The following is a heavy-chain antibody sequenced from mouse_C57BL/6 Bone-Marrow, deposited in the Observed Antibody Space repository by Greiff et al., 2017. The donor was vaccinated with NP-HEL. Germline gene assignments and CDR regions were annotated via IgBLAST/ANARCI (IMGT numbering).Heavy chain of an antibody. Sequence: QVQLQQSGAELVRPGASVKMSCKASGYTFTRYNMHWVQQTPRQGLAWIGAIYPGSGDTSYNQKFKGKATLAVDKSSSTAYMQLSSLTSEDSAVYFCARSEGAMDYWGQGTSVTVSS. J-gene: IGHJ4*01. CDR3: ARSEGAMDY. CDR1: GYTFTRYN. V-gene: IGHV1-12*01. CDR2: IYPGSGDT.